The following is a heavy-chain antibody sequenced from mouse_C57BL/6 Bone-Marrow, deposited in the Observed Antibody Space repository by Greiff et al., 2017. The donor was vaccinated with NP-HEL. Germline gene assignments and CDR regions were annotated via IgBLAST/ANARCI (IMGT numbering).Heavy chain of an antibody. CDR2: IRLKSDNYAT. Sequence: EVQGVESGGGLVQPGGSMKLSCVASGFTFSNYWMNWVRQSPEKGLEWVAQIRLKSDNYATHYAESVKGRFTISRDDSKSSVYLQMNNLRAEDTGIYYCTGRASSPDYWGQGTTLTVSS. CDR3: TGRASSPDY. CDR1: GFTFSNYW. D-gene: IGHD1-1*01. V-gene: IGHV6-3*01. J-gene: IGHJ2*01.